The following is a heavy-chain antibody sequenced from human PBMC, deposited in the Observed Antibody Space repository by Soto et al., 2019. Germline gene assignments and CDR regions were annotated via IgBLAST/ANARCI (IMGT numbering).Heavy chain of an antibody. CDR2: IYYSGST. CDR3: ARCDNWNYRLDP. J-gene: IGHJ5*02. V-gene: IGHV4-30-4*01. D-gene: IGHD1-7*01. CDR1: GGSISSGDYY. Sequence: SETLSLTCTVSGGSISSGDYYWSWIRQPPGKGLEWIGYIYYSGSTYYNPSLKSRVTISVDTSKNQFSLKLSSVTAADTAVYYCARCDNWNYRLDPWGQGTLVTVSS.